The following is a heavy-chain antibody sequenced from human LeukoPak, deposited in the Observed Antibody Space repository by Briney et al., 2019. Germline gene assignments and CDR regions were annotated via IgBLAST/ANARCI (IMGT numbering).Heavy chain of an antibody. V-gene: IGHV4-30-4*01. CDR3: AREGPRNYDSSGYYYLFDY. Sequence: SQTLSLTCTVSGGSIGSGDYYWSWIRQPPGKGLEWIGYIYYSGSTYYNPSLKSRVTISVDTSKNQFSLKLSSVTAADTAMYYCAREGPRNYDSSGYYYLFDYWGQGTLVTVSS. CDR2: IYYSGST. J-gene: IGHJ4*02. D-gene: IGHD3-22*01. CDR1: GGSIGSGDYY.